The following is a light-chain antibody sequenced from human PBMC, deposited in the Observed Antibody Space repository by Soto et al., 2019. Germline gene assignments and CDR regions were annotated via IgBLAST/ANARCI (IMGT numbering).Light chain of an antibody. V-gene: IGKV1-39*01. CDR1: QSISNY. Sequence: DIQMTQSPSSLSASVGDRVTITCRASQSISNYLNWYQQKPGKAPKLLIYAASSFQSGVPSRFIASGSGTDFTLTISSLQPEDFATYTCKQSYTTLFTFGPGTNVAIK. J-gene: IGKJ3*01. CDR2: AAS. CDR3: KQSYTTLFT.